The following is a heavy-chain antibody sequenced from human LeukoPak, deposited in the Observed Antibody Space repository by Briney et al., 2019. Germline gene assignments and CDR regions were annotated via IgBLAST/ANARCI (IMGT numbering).Heavy chain of an antibody. CDR3: AKTTTGYSSGRYPGWPVDY. D-gene: IGHD6-19*01. J-gene: IGHJ4*02. CDR2: ISGSGGDT. V-gene: IGHV3-23*01. CDR1: GFTFSSHA. Sequence: GGSLRLSCAASGFTFSSHAVSWVRQAPGKGLEWVSAISGSGGDTYYADSVKGRFTIPRDNSKNMVYLQMNSLSTEDTALYYCAKTTTGYSSGRYPGWPVDYWGRGTLVTVSS.